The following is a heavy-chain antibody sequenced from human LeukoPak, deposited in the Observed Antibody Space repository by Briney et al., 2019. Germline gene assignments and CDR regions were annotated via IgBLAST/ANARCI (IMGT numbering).Heavy chain of an antibody. D-gene: IGHD4-17*01. CDR3: ARGFRSVTTWGYFDY. CDR1: GFTVSTNY. V-gene: IGHV3-66*01. CDR2: IYSGGGI. J-gene: IGHJ4*02. Sequence: PGGSLRLSCAASGFTVSTNYMSWVRQAPGKGLEWVSLIYSGGGIYYADSVKGRFTISRDNSRNTLSLQMNSLRVDDTAVYYCARGFRSVTTWGYFDYWGQGALVTVSS.